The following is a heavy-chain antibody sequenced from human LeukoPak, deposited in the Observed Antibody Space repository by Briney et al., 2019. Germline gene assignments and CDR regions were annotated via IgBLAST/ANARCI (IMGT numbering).Heavy chain of an antibody. J-gene: IGHJ6*03. V-gene: IGHV3-15*01. Sequence: GGSLRLSCAASGFTFSNAWMSWDRQAPGKGLEWVGRIKSKTDGGTTDYAAPVKGRFTISRDDSKNTLYLQMNSLKTEDTAVYYCHCSSMQGQNFSPYYYYMDVWGKGTTVTVSS. CDR1: GFTFSNAW. CDR3: HCSSMQGQNFSPYYYYMDV. CDR2: IKSKTDGGTT. D-gene: IGHD2-2*01.